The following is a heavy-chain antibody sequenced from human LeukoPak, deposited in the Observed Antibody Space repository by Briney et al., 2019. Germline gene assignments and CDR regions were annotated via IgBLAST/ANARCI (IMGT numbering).Heavy chain of an antibody. CDR1: GFTFSDYY. Sequence: PGGSLRLSCAASGFTFSDYYMSWIRQAPGKGLEWASYISSSGSTIYYADSVKGRFTISRDNAKNSLYLQMNSLRAEDTAVYYCARASSTVTTLFDYWGQGTLVTVSS. D-gene: IGHD4-17*01. CDR3: ARASSTVTTLFDY. CDR2: ISSSGSTI. V-gene: IGHV3-11*04. J-gene: IGHJ4*02.